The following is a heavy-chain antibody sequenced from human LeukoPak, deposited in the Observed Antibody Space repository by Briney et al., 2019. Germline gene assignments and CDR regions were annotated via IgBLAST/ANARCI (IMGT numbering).Heavy chain of an antibody. J-gene: IGHJ3*02. Sequence: GGSLRLSCAASGFTFSDHTMNWVRQAPGRGLEWVSYVSSSSTYIYYADSLKGRFTISRDNAKSSLYLQINSLRAEDTAVYYCARDRPRLVAQDAFDIWGQGTMVTVSS. CDR1: GFTFSDHT. D-gene: IGHD2-2*01. CDR2: VSSSSTYI. V-gene: IGHV3-21*01. CDR3: ARDRPRLVAQDAFDI.